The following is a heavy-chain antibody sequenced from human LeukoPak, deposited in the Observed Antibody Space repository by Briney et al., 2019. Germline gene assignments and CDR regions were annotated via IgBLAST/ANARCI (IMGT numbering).Heavy chain of an antibody. CDR3: ARELFSSGSCPDG. J-gene: IGHJ4*02. Sequence: GGSLRLSCAASGFTFRSYWMSWVRQVPGKGLQWVANIKEDGSKTYYVDSVKGRFTISRDNAKNSLCLEMNSLRADDTAVYYCARELFSSGSCPDGWGQGTLVTVSS. V-gene: IGHV3-7*01. D-gene: IGHD3-10*01. CDR2: IKEDGSKT. CDR1: GFTFRSYW.